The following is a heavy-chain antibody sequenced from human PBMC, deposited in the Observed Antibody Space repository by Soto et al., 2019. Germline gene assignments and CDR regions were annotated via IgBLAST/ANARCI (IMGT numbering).Heavy chain of an antibody. CDR2: ISGSGGST. D-gene: IGHD1-7*01. J-gene: IGHJ3*02. CDR3: GKGNSWYPDLVLDI. V-gene: IGHV3-23*01. Sequence: EVQLLESGGGLVQPGGSLRLSCAASGFTFSSYAMNWVRQAPGKGLEWVSAISGSGGSTYYANSVKGRFTISRDSSKDTRYLQMNSLRADNTAVYYCGKGNSWYPDLVLDICGQETMVIVSS. CDR1: GFTFSSYA.